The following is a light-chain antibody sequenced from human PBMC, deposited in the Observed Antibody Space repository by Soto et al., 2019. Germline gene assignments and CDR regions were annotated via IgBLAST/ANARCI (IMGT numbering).Light chain of an antibody. CDR3: QNYNTVPPVT. V-gene: IGKV1-27*01. CDR2: AAS. J-gene: IGKJ3*01. CDR1: QDINNY. Sequence: DIQMTQSPSSLSASVGDRVTITCRASQDINNYLAWYQHQPGKVPKPLIYAASTLRSGVPSRFSGSGSGTDFTLAISSLQPEDVATYYCQNYNTVPPVTFGPGTKVDV.